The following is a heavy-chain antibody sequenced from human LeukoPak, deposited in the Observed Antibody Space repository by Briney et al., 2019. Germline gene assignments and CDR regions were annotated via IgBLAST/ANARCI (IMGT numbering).Heavy chain of an antibody. CDR2: IYYGGNT. CDR1: GFTVGSNH. J-gene: IGHJ4*02. V-gene: IGHV3-66*01. CDR3: AALSGEGVKIGFDH. Sequence: GGSLRLSYAASGFTVGSNHMNWVRQAPGKGLEWVSIIYYGGNTFYADSVKGRFTISRDNSKNTLYLQINNLRAEDTAVYYCAALSGEGVKIGFDHWGQGALVVVSS. D-gene: IGHD3-10*01.